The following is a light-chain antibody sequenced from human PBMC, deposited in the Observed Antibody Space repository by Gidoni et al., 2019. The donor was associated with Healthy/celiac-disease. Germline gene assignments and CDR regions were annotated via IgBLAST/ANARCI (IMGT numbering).Light chain of an antibody. V-gene: IGKV4-1*01. CDR3: QQYYSTPLLT. Sequence: DIVMTQSPDSLAVSLGERATINCKSSQRVLYSSNNKNYLAWYQQKPGQPPKLLIYWASTRESGAPDRFSGSGSGTDFTLTISSLQAEDVAVYYCQQYYSTPLLTFGGGTKVEIK. CDR1: QRVLYSSNNKNY. CDR2: WAS. J-gene: IGKJ4*01.